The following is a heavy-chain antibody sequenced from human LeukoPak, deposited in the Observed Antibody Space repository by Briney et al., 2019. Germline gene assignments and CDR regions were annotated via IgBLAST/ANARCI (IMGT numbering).Heavy chain of an antibody. Sequence: GGSLRLSCGASGFTFTTYAMTWVRQAPGKGLEWVSSITGSGGSTYYGDSVKGRFTISRDNAKNSLYLQMNSLRAEDTAVYYCARDRYYYGSGSSHAFDIWGQGTMVTVS. V-gene: IGHV3-23*01. J-gene: IGHJ3*02. D-gene: IGHD3-10*01. CDR1: GFTFTTYA. CDR2: ITGSGGST. CDR3: ARDRYYYGSGSSHAFDI.